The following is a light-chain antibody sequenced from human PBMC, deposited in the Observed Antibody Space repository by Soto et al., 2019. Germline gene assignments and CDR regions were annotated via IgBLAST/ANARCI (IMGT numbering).Light chain of an antibody. CDR1: QKGGIN. CDR3: QQCNDWPLT. CDR2: GTS. V-gene: IGKV3-15*01. Sequence: EIVMKQSPGTLSVSPRERATLSCRASQKGGINLDWVQQKPGQAPRLLIYGTSIRATGIPARFSGSGSGTEFTLSISSLQSEDFAVYYCQQCNDWPLTFGGGTKVETK. J-gene: IGKJ4*01.